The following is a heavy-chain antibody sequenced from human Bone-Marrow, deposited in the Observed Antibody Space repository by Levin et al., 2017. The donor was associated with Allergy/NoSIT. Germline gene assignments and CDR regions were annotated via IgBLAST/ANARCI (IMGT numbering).Heavy chain of an antibody. CDR1: GFTFSSYA. J-gene: IGHJ6*02. CDR2: ISYDGSNK. Sequence: GGSLRLSCAASGFTFSSYAMHWVRQAPGKGLEWVAVISYDGSNKYYADSVKGRFTISRDNSKNTLYLQMNSLRAEDTAVYYCARVSKTTATVSGMDVWGQGTTVTVSS. D-gene: IGHD4-17*01. V-gene: IGHV3-30*04. CDR3: ARVSKTTATVSGMDV.